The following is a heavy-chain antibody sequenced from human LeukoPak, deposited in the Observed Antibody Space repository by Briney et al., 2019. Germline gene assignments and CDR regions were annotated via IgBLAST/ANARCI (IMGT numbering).Heavy chain of an antibody. CDR2: KPNSSSYI. D-gene: IGHD3-10*01. Sequence: GGSLRLSCAPSGFTFSSYSMNWLRQAPGKAQVALPDKPNSSSYIYYADSMKGRYTISRDNAKNSLYLQMNSLRAEDTAVYYCAREGTDIAYWGQGTLVTVSS. CDR1: GFTFSSYS. CDR3: AREGTDIAY. V-gene: IGHV3-21*01. J-gene: IGHJ4*02.